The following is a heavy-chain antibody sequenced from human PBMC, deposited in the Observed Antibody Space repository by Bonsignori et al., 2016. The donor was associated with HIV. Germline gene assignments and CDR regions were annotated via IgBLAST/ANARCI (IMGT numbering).Heavy chain of an antibody. CDR2: ISWNSGSI. D-gene: IGHD4-11*01. Sequence: WIRQPPGKGLEWVSGISWNSGSIGYADSVKGRFTISRDNAKNSLYLQMNSLRAEDTALYYCVPEIRLHLLYYFDYWGQGTLVTVSS. V-gene: IGHV3-9*01. CDR3: VPEIRLHLLYYFDY. J-gene: IGHJ4*02.